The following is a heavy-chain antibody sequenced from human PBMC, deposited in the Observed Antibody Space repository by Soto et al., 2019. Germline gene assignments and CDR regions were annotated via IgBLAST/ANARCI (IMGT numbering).Heavy chain of an antibody. V-gene: IGHV1-3*01. CDR2: INAGNGNT. CDR3: ARGGSYGSGSYASSFYYYGMDV. D-gene: IGHD3-10*01. J-gene: IGHJ6*02. Sequence: ASLKVSCKASGYTFTSYAMHWVRQAPGQRLEWMGWINAGNGNTKYSQKFQGRVTITRDTSASTAYMELSSLRSEDTAVYYCARGGSYGSGSYASSFYYYGMDVCGQVTTVTGSS. CDR1: GYTFTSYA.